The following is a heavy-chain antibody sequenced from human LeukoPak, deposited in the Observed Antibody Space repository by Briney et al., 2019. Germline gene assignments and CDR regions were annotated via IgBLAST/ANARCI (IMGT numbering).Heavy chain of an antibody. D-gene: IGHD3/OR15-3a*01. V-gene: IGHV3-30*18. CDR1: GFTFSSYE. CDR2: VSYDGSDK. Sequence: GGSLRLSCAASGFTFSSYEMNWVRQAPGKGLEWVALVSYDGSDKYYADSVKGRFTISRDNSKNTLYLQMNSLRGEDTAVYYCAKAHLLDWLLPFDYWGQGTLVTVSS. CDR3: AKAHLLDWLLPFDY. J-gene: IGHJ4*02.